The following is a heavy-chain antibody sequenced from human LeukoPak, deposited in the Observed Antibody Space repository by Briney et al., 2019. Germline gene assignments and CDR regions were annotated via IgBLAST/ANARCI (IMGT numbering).Heavy chain of an antibody. D-gene: IGHD1-26*01. CDR2: IIPIFGTA. CDR3: ARSDFRVVGANGWLDP. Sequence: SVKVSCKASGGTFSSYAISWVRQAPRQGLEWMGGIIPIFGTANYAQKFQGRVTITADESTSTAYMELSRLSSEDTAVYYCARSDFRVVGANGWLDPWGQGTLVTVSS. CDR1: GGTFSSYA. V-gene: IGHV1-69*13. J-gene: IGHJ5*02.